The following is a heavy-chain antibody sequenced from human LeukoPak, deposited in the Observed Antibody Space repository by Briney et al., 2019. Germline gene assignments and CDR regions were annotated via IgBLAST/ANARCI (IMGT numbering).Heavy chain of an antibody. CDR2: ISGSGGST. D-gene: IGHD2-15*01. Sequence: GGSLRLSCAASGFTISSYAMSWVRQAPGKGLEWVSAISGSGGSTYYADSVKGRFTISRDNSKSTLYLQMNSLRAEDTAVYYCAKGSTKAYCSGGSCYRSIYYYMDVWGKGTTVTVSS. CDR1: GFTISSYA. CDR3: AKGSTKAYCSGGSCYRSIYYYMDV. J-gene: IGHJ6*03. V-gene: IGHV3-23*01.